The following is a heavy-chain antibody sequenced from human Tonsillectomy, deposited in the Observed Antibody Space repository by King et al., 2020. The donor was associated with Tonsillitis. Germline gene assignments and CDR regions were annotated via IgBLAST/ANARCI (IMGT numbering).Heavy chain of an antibody. CDR3: ASAPGCTNGVCFAGGHWFDP. V-gene: IGHV4-31*03. Sequence: PLQESGPGLVKPSQTLSLTCTVSGGSISSGGYYWSWIRQHPGQGLEWIGYIYYSGSTYYNPSLKSRVTISVDTSKNQFSLKLSSVTAADTAVYYCASAPGCTNGVCFAGGHWFDPWGQGTLVTVSS. CDR2: IYYSGST. J-gene: IGHJ5*02. CDR1: GGSISSGGYY. D-gene: IGHD2-8*01.